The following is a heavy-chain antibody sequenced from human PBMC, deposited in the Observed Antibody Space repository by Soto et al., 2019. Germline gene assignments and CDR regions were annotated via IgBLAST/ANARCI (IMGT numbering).Heavy chain of an antibody. Sequence: QVQLVQSGAEVKKPGASVKVSCKASGHTFAKYGITWVRQAPGQGFEWMGWISAYNGNTKYAQKFQGRVTMTTDTSTTIAYMELRSLISDDTAVYYCARSGGGNYWGTWFDPWGQGTLVTVSS. J-gene: IGHJ5*02. D-gene: IGHD3-16*01. CDR2: ISAYNGNT. CDR3: ARSGGGNYWGTWFDP. V-gene: IGHV1-18*01. CDR1: GHTFAKYG.